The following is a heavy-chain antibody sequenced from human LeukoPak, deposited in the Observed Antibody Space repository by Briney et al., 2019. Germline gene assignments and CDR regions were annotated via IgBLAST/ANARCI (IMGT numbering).Heavy chain of an antibody. V-gene: IGHV4-39*07. CDR2: IYYSGST. Sequence: SETLSLTCTVSGGSISSSSYYWGWIRQPPGKGLEWIGSIYYSGSTYYDPSLKSRVTISVDTSKNQFSLKLSSVTAADTAVYYCARAHLASGWFDPWGQGTLVTVSS. J-gene: IGHJ5*02. CDR3: ARAHLASGWFDP. CDR1: GGSISSSSYY. D-gene: IGHD3-3*02.